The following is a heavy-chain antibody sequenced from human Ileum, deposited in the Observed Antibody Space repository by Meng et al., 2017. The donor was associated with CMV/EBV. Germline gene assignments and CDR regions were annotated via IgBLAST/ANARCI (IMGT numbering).Heavy chain of an antibody. D-gene: IGHD6-19*01. J-gene: IGHJ4*02. CDR1: GFTFSSYA. Sequence: GSLRLSCAASGFTFSSYAIYWVRQSPEKGLEWIGEISHTGSTNYNPSLRSRVLLSVGTSTNQISLKLTSLTAADAAVYYCARGVADRETTTYFDYWGQGTLVTVSS. V-gene: IGHV4-34*01. CDR2: ISHTGST. CDR3: ARGVADRETTTYFDY.